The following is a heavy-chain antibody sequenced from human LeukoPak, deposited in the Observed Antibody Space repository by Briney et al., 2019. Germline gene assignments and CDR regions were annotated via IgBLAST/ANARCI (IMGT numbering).Heavy chain of an antibody. CDR2: IKQDGSEI. CDR3: ARVLSSSWFDAFDI. D-gene: IGHD6-13*01. Sequence: GGSLGLSCAASGFTFSSYWMSWVRQAPGKGLEWVANIKQDGSEIYYVDSVKGRFTISRDNAKNSLYLQMNSLRAEDTAVYYCARVLSSSWFDAFDIWGQGTMVTVSS. CDR1: GFTFSSYW. J-gene: IGHJ3*02. V-gene: IGHV3-7*01.